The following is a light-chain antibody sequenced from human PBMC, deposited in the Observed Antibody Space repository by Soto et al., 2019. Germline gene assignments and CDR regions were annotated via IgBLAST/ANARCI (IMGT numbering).Light chain of an antibody. CDR3: SSYTSSSTYVV. V-gene: IGLV2-18*02. CDR1: SSDVGSYNR. Sequence: QSALTQPPSVSGSPGQSVTISCTGTSSDVGSYNRVSWYQQPPGTAPKLIIYEVSNRPSGVPDRFSGSKSGNTASLTISGLQAEDEADYYCSSYTSSSTYVVFGGGTKVTVL. CDR2: EVS. J-gene: IGLJ2*01.